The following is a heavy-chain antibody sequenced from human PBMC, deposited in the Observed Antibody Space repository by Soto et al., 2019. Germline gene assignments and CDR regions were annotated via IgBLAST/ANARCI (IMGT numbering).Heavy chain of an antibody. Sequence: GWSLRLSCVCSVFTFITYSINWVRQAPGKGLEWVSSISSRSDIYYADSVKGRFTISRDNAENSVYLQMSSLRGEDTAMYYCARYSGWYSYNWFDPWGQGTLVTV. CDR3: ARYSGWYSYNWFDP. J-gene: IGHJ5*02. V-gene: IGHV3-21*06. D-gene: IGHD6-19*01. CDR2: ISSRSDI. CDR1: VFTFITYS.